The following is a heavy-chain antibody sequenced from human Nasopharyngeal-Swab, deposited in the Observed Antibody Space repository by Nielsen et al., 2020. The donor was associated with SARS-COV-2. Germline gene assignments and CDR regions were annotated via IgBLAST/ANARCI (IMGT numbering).Heavy chain of an antibody. CDR3: AGPRGDYGGFDY. J-gene: IGHJ4*02. V-gene: IGHV1-69*04. D-gene: IGHD4-17*01. CDR1: GGTFSSYA. CDR2: IIPILGTA. Sequence: SVKVSCKASGGTFSSYAISWVRQAPGQGLEWMGRIIPILGTANYAQKFQGRVTITADKSTSTAYMELSSLRSEDTAVYYCAGPRGDYGGFDYWGQGTLVTVSS.